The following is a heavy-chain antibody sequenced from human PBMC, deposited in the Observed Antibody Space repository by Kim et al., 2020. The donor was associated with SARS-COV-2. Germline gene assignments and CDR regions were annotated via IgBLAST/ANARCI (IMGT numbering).Heavy chain of an antibody. Sequence: SETLSLTCTVSGGSVSSGSYYWSWIRQPPGKGLEWIGYIYYSGSTNYNPSLKSRVTISVDTSKNQFSLKLSSVTAADTAVYYCARDGDYDITWGQGTLVTVSS. CDR2: IYYSGST. D-gene: IGHD3-22*01. CDR3: ARDGDYDIT. CDR1: GGSVSSGSYY. J-gene: IGHJ5*02. V-gene: IGHV4-61*01.